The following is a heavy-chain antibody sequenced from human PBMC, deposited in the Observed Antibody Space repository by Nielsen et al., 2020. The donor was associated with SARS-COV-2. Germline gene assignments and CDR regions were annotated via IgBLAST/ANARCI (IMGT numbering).Heavy chain of an antibody. V-gene: IGHV1-18*01. J-gene: IGHJ3*02. Sequence: ASVKVSCKVSGGNFNSFAISWVRQAPGQGLEWMGWISAYDGNTNYAQKFQGRVTMTTDTSTSTAYMELRSLRSDDTAMYYCARDRGSSGWRDAFDIWGQGTMVTVSS. D-gene: IGHD6-25*01. CDR1: GGNFNSFA. CDR2: ISAYDGNT. CDR3: ARDRGSSGWRDAFDI.